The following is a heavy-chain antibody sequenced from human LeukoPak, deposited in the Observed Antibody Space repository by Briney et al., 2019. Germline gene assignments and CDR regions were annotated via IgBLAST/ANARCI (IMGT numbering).Heavy chain of an antibody. CDR2: IYSGGRT. D-gene: IGHD6-19*01. Sequence: PGGSLRLSCAVSGFIVSSNYMTWVRQAPGKGLEWVSVIYSGGRTYYADSVKGRFTTSRDNSKNTLYLRMGSLRTEDMAVYYCATAKWLANSDAFDIWAQGTMVTVSS. CDR3: ATAKWLANSDAFDI. V-gene: IGHV3-66*01. CDR1: GFIVSSNY. J-gene: IGHJ3*02.